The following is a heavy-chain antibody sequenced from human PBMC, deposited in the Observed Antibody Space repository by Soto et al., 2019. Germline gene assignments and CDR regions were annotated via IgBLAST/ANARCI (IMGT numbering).Heavy chain of an antibody. CDR2: IIPTGST. Sequence: PSETLSLTCAVSGGSRSGQYWSWIRQPPGKGLEWLGEIIPTGSTTYNPSLKSRLSISLDTSKNQFSLSLSSVSAADTAVYYCARGGITMAWNYYYYGMDVWGQGTTVTVSS. D-gene: IGHD3-10*01. J-gene: IGHJ6*02. CDR1: GGSRSGQY. CDR3: ARGGITMAWNYYYYGMDV. V-gene: IGHV4-34*01.